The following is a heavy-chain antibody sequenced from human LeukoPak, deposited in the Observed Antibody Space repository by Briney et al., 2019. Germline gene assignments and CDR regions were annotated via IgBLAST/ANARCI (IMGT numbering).Heavy chain of an antibody. CDR1: GGSISNSSYY. J-gene: IGHJ5*02. CDR3: AGGEQLVQGFDP. V-gene: IGHV4-39*07. CDR2: IYYSGRT. Sequence: SETLSLTCTVSGGSISNSSYYWGWIRQPPGKGLEWIGSIYYSGRTYYNPSLKSRVTISVDTSKNQFSLKLSSVTAADTAVYYCAGGEQLVQGFDPWGQGTLVTVSS. D-gene: IGHD6-6*01.